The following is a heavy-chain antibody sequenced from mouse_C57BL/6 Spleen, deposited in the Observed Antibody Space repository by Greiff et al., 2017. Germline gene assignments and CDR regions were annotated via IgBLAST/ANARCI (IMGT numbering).Heavy chain of an antibody. J-gene: IGHJ2*01. Sequence: EVKLLESGPGLVKPSQSLSLTCSVTGYSITSGYYWNWIRQFPGNKLEWMGYISYDGSNNYNPSLKNRISITRDTSKNQFFLKLNSVTTEDTATYDCAREGITTVVAIDDWGQGTTLTVSS. CDR3: AREGITTVVAIDD. V-gene: IGHV3-6*01. CDR2: ISYDGSN. CDR1: GYSITSGYY. D-gene: IGHD1-1*01.